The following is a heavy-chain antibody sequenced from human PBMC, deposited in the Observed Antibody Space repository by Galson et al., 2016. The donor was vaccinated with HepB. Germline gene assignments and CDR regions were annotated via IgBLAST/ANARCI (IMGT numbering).Heavy chain of an antibody. V-gene: IGHV1-18*01. Sequence: SVKVSCKASGYRFTSYDISWVRQAPGQGPEWMGWISTRNGNTNYAQKLQGRVTMTTDTSTTTAYMELRSLGSDDTAVYYCARDEHPFPLYIWGQGTMVIVSS. CDR3: ARDEHPFPLYI. CDR1: GYRFTSYD. CDR2: ISTRNGNT. J-gene: IGHJ3*02. D-gene: IGHD1/OR15-1a*01.